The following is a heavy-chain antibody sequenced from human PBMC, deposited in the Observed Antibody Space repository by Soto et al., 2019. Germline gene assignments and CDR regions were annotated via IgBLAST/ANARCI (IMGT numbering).Heavy chain of an antibody. CDR3: TRAPSYGAFDI. CDR1: GYSFSSYY. CDR2: INPSGGST. J-gene: IGHJ3*02. D-gene: IGHD4-17*01. V-gene: IGHV1-46*03. Sequence: ASVKGSCKASGYSFSSYYRRWVRQAPGQGLEWMGIINPSGGSTTYAQKFQGRVTMTRDTSTSTVYMELSSLRSEDTAVYYCTRAPSYGAFDIWGQGTMVNVS.